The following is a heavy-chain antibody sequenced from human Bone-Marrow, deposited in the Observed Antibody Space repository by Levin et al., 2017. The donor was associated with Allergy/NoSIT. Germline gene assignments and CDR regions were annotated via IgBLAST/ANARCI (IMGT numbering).Heavy chain of an antibody. CDR1: GFKFNDYD. CDR2: IGPGGDT. Sequence: GGSLRLSCAASGFKFNDYDMHWVRQVQGKSLEWVSAIGPGGDTYYPDSVKGRFTISRDNSKNTLYLQMKSLRAEDTALYYCARDPQDYDYIWVAYYYGLDAWGQGTTVTVSS. D-gene: IGHD3-16*01. V-gene: IGHV3-13*01. J-gene: IGHJ6*02. CDR3: ARDPQDYDYIWVAYYYGLDA.